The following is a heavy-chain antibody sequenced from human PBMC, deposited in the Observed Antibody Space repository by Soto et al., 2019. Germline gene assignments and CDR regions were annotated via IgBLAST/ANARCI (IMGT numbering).Heavy chain of an antibody. CDR1: GGSISSYY. V-gene: IGHV4-59*08. CDR2: IYYSGST. Sequence: SETLSLTCTVSGGSISSYYWSWIRQPPGKGLEWIGYIYYSGSTNYNPSLKSRVTISVDTSKNQFSLKLSSVTAADTAVYYCARHVTGGVIANNWFAPWGQGTLVTVSS. CDR3: ARHVTGGVIANNWFAP. J-gene: IGHJ5*02. D-gene: IGHD3-16*02.